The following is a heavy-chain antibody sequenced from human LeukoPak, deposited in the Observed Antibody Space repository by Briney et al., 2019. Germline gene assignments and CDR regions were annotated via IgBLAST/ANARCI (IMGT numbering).Heavy chain of an antibody. CDR3: ARSSYSSSSSV. D-gene: IGHD6-6*01. J-gene: IGHJ3*01. CDR1: GFTFSGFW. Sequence: GGSLRLSCAVSGFTFSGFWMSWTRQAPGKGLEWVASINSDGSEGYYADVVKGRFTISRDNAKNSLYLQINSLRAEDTAVYYCARSSYSSSSSVWGQGTMVTVSS. V-gene: IGHV3-7*03. CDR2: INSDGSEG.